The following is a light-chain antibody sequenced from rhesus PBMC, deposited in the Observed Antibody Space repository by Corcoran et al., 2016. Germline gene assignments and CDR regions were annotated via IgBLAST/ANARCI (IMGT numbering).Light chain of an antibody. CDR1: PSVGSY. CDR3: QQSSNLSPYS. Sequence: ETVVTQSPATLSLSPGERATLSCRASPSVGSYLAWYQQKPGQAPRLLIYGASSRAPGIPDRFSGRGAGTDFTLTISSLEPEDVGVYYCQQSSNLSPYSFGQGTKVEIK. V-gene: IGKV3-24*04. CDR2: GAS. J-gene: IGKJ2*01.